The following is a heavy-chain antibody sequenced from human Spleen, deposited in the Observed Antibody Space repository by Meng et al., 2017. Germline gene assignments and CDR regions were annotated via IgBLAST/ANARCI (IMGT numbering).Heavy chain of an antibody. D-gene: IGHD2-2*01. Sequence: SSVNVSCKSSVGTFSSYAISWVRQAPGQGLEWMGGIIPIFGTANYAQKFQGRVTITADESTSTAYMELSSLRSEDTAVYYCARVVGHCSSTSCQYYYYYYGMDVWGQGTTVTVSS. CDR2: IIPIFGTA. CDR3: ARVVGHCSSTSCQYYYYYYGMDV. CDR1: VGTFSSYA. J-gene: IGHJ6*02. V-gene: IGHV1-69*13.